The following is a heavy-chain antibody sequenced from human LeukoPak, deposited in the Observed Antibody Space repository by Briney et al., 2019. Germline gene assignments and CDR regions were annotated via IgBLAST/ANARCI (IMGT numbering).Heavy chain of an antibody. Sequence: PGGSLRLSCAASGFTFSSYAMSWVRQAPGKGLEWFSAISGSGGSTYYADSVKGRFTISRDNSKNTLNLQMNSLRAEDTAVYYCAHTTVVTLDYWGQGTLVTVSS. CDR3: AHTTVVTLDY. J-gene: IGHJ4*02. CDR1: GFTFSSYA. D-gene: IGHD4-23*01. V-gene: IGHV3-23*01. CDR2: ISGSGGST.